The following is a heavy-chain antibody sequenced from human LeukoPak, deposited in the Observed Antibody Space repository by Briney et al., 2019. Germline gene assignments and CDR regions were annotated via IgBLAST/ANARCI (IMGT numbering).Heavy chain of an antibody. V-gene: IGHV4-38-2*02. Sequence: SETLSLTCTVSGYSISSGYYGGWIRQPPGKGLEWIGSIYHTGSTYYNPSLKSRVTTSVDTSKNQFSLKLSSVTAADTAVYYCARTTEGGYSYGYFYYYYMDVWGKGTTVTISS. D-gene: IGHD5-18*01. J-gene: IGHJ6*03. CDR2: IYHTGST. CDR1: GYSISSGYY. CDR3: ARTTEGGYSYGYFYYYYMDV.